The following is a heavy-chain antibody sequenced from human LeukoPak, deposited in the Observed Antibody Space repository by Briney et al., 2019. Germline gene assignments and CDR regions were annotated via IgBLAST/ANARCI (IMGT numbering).Heavy chain of an antibody. CDR2: ISSSGSTI. Sequence: GGSLRLSCAASGFTFSDYYMSWLRQAPGGGLGGVSYISSSGSTIYYADSVKGRFTISRDNAKNSLYLQMNSLRAEDTAVYYCARSGFLLQKGYFDYWGQGTLVTVSS. CDR3: ARSGFLLQKGYFDY. J-gene: IGHJ4*02. D-gene: IGHD5-24*01. V-gene: IGHV3-11*04. CDR1: GFTFSDYY.